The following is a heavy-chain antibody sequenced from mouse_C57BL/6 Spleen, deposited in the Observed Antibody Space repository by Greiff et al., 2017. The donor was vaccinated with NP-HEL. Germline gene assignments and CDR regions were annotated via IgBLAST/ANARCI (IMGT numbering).Heavy chain of an antibody. Sequence: VQLQQSGPELVKPGASVKISCKASGYTFTDYYMNWVKQSHGKSLEWIGDINPNNGGTSYNQKFKGKATLTVDKSSSTAYMELRSLTSEDSAVYYCAKMGNWDEGNYWGQGTTLTVSS. D-gene: IGHD4-1*01. CDR3: AKMGNWDEGNY. V-gene: IGHV1-26*01. J-gene: IGHJ2*01. CDR2: INPNNGGT. CDR1: GYTFTDYY.